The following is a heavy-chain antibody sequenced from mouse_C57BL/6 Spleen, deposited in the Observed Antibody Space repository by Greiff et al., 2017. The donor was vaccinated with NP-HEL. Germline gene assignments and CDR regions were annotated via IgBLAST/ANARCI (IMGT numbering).Heavy chain of an antibody. Sequence: VQLQQPGAELVKPGASVKMSCKASGYTFTSYWITWVKQRPGQGLEWIGDIYPGSGSTNYNEKFKSKATLTVDTSSSTAYMQLSSLTSEDSAVYYGARSNYGSSYVGYYFDYWGQGTTLTVSA. V-gene: IGHV1-55*01. CDR2: IYPGSGST. CDR3: ARSNYGSSYVGYYFDY. J-gene: IGHJ2*01. D-gene: IGHD1-1*01. CDR1: GYTFTSYW.